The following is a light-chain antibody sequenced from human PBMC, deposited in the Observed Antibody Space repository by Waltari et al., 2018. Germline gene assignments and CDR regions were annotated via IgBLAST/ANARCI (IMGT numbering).Light chain of an antibody. CDR3: SSYAGNNNVV. CDR1: SSDVGGYTY. J-gene: IGLJ2*01. V-gene: IGLV2-8*01. Sequence: QSALTQPPSASGSPGQSVTISCTGPSSDVGGYTYVPWYQQHPGKAPKPMIYEVNKRPSGVPDRFSGSKSGNAASLTVSGLQADDDADYFCSSYAGNNNVVFGGGTKLTVL. CDR2: EVN.